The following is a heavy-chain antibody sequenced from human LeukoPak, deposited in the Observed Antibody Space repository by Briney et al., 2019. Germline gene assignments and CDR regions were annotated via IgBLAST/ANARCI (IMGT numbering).Heavy chain of an antibody. D-gene: IGHD2-2*01. CDR2: ISYDGSNK. V-gene: IGHV3-30*04. J-gene: IGHJ4*02. Sequence: GGSLRLSCAASGFTFSSYAMHWVRQAPGKGLEWVAVISYDGSNKYYADSVKGRFTISRDNSKNTLYLQMNSLRAEDTAVYYCARGCSSTSCYFDYWGQGTLVTVSS. CDR1: GFTFSSYA. CDR3: ARGCSSTSCYFDY.